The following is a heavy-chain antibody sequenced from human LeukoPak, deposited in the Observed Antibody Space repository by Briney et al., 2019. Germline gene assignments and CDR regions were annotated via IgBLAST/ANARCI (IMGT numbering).Heavy chain of an antibody. V-gene: IGHV3-21*01. Sequence: GGSLRLSCAASGFTFSSYSMNWVRQAPGKGLEWVSSISSSSSYIYYADSVKGRITISRDNAKNSLYLQMNSLRAEDTAVYYCASSEQLDDYWGQGTLVTVSS. J-gene: IGHJ4*02. CDR2: ISSSSSYI. D-gene: IGHD6-13*01. CDR1: GFTFSSYS. CDR3: ASSEQLDDY.